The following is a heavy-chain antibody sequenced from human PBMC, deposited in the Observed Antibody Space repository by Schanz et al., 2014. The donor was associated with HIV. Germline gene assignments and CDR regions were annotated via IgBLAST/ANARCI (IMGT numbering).Heavy chain of an antibody. CDR2: ISHDGRSQ. CDR1: GFTFRNYA. D-gene: IGHD6-19*01. V-gene: IGHV3-30*18. Sequence: QVQLVESGGGVVQPGGSLRLSCAASGFTFRNYAVHWVRQAPGKGLEWVAVISHDGRSQFYGDSVKGRFIVSRDNRGNMVFLQMNSLRRDDTAVYYCAKDGSSSGWVVGDYWGQGTQVTVSS. CDR3: AKDGSSSGWVVGDY. J-gene: IGHJ4*02.